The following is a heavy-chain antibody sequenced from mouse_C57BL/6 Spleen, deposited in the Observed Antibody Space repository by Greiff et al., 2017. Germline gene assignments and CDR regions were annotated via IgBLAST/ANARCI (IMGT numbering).Heavy chain of an antibody. V-gene: IGHV5-6*01. CDR2: ISSGGSYT. J-gene: IGHJ1*03. Sequence: EVHLVESGGDLVKPGGSLKLSCAASGFTFSSYGMSWVRQTPDKRLEWVATISSGGSYTYYPDSVKGRFTISRDNAKNTLYLQMSSLKSEDTAMYYCARQGEITTVVAYWYFDVWGTGTTVTVSS. CDR1: GFTFSSYG. D-gene: IGHD1-1*01. CDR3: ARQGEITTVVAYWYFDV.